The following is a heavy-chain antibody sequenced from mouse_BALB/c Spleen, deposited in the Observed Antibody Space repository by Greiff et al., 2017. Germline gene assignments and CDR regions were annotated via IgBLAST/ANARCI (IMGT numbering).Heavy chain of an antibody. CDR3: ARSLYGNYDAMDY. Sequence: VHVKQSGPSLVKPSQTLSLTCSVTGDSITSGYWNWIRKFPGNKLEYMGYISYSGSTYYNPSLKSRISITRDTSKNQYYLQLNSVTTEDTATYYCARSLYGNYDAMDYWGQGTSVTVSS. D-gene: IGHD2-1*01. CDR1: GDSITSGY. CDR2: ISYSGST. V-gene: IGHV3-8*02. J-gene: IGHJ4*01.